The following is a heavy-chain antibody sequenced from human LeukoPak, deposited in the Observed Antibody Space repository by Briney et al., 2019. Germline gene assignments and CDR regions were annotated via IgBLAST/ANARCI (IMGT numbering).Heavy chain of an antibody. CDR3: AKGDYYDSSWGSYFDY. CDR1: GFTFSSYW. CDR2: IKQDGSEK. V-gene: IGHV3-7*03. Sequence: GGSLRLSCAASGFTFSSYWMSWVRQAPGKGLEWVANIKQDGSEKYYVDSVKGRFTISRDNSKNTLYLQMNSLRAEDTAVYYCAKGDYYDSSWGSYFDYWGQGTLVTVSS. J-gene: IGHJ4*02. D-gene: IGHD3-22*01.